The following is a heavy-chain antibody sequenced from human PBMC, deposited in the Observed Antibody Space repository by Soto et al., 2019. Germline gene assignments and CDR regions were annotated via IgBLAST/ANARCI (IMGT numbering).Heavy chain of an antibody. CDR3: AREGNTGYYYFDY. CDR2: ISGSGDNT. CDR1: KLTYSDYA. Sequence: SGGSLRLSCEASKLTYSDYAMTWVRQAPGKGLEWVASISGSGDNTYYADSVKGRFAISRDNSKSTLYLQMNSLRGDDAAIYYCAREGNTGYYYFDYWGQGALVTVSS. V-gene: IGHV3-23*01. D-gene: IGHD3-9*01. J-gene: IGHJ4*02.